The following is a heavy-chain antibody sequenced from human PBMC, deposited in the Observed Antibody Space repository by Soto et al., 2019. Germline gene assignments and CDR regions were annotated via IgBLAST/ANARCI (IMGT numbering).Heavy chain of an antibody. CDR1: GFTFSNFP. D-gene: IGHD4-4*01. CDR2: ISYGGINN. Sequence: QVQLVESGGGVVQPGRSLRLSCAASGFTFSNFPMHWVRQAPGKGLEWVAVISYGGINNYYADSVKGRFTISRDDSKNTANLQMNGLRPEETAVYFFARTTVVSGTPDFDYWGQGTLVTVSS. V-gene: IGHV3-30-3*01. J-gene: IGHJ4*02. CDR3: ARTTVVSGTPDFDY.